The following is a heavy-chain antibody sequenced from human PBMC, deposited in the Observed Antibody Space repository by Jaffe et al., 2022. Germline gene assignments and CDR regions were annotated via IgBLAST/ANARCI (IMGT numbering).Heavy chain of an antibody. V-gene: IGHV3-49*04. CDR2: IRSKAYGGTT. D-gene: IGHD1-20*01. J-gene: IGHJ6*03. Sequence: EVQLVESGGGLVQPGRSLRLSCTASGFTFGDYAMSWVRQAPGKGLEWVGFIRSKAYGGTTEYAASVKGRFTISRDDSKSIAYLQMNSLKTEDTAVYYCTRDPTNWNDDPYYYYYYMDVWGKGTTVTVSS. CDR1: GFTFGDYA. CDR3: TRDPTNWNDDPYYYYYYMDV.